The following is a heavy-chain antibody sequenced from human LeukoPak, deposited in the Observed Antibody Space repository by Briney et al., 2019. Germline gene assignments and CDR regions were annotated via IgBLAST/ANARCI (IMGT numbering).Heavy chain of an antibody. V-gene: IGHV3-23*01. D-gene: IGHD3-22*01. Sequence: PGGSLRLSCAASGFTFSSYAVSWVRQAPGKGLEWVSAISGSGGSTYYADSVKGRFTISRDNSKNTLYLQMNSLRAEDTAVYYCAREGHYDSSGYYYFDYWGQGTLVTVSS. CDR1: GFTFSSYA. CDR2: ISGSGGST. J-gene: IGHJ4*02. CDR3: AREGHYDSSGYYYFDY.